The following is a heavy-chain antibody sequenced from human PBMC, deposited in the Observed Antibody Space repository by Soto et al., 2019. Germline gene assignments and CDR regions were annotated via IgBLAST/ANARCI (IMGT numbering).Heavy chain of an antibody. CDR2: IYWDDDK. J-gene: IGHJ4*02. CDR1: GFSLSTSGMG. D-gene: IGHD6-13*01. Sequence: QITLKESGPTLVKPTQTFTLACTFSGFSLSTSGMGVGWIRQPPGKALEWLALIYWDDDKRYSPSLESRLTLTKDTSKNQVVLTLPHMDPVDTATYYCAHYSSTSSFDYWGQGTLVTVSS. CDR3: AHYSSTSSFDY. V-gene: IGHV2-5*02.